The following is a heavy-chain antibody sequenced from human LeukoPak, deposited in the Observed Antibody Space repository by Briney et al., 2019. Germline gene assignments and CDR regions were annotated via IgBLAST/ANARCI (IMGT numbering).Heavy chain of an antibody. Sequence: GGSLRLSCAASGFTFSSYAMSWVRQAPGQGLEWVSDISPRGDITNYADTVKSRFTISRDNSKNTLYMQRNSLRAEDTAVYYWAKEDRYGAKDYWGQGTLVTVSS. CDR3: AKEDRYGAKDY. CDR1: GFTFSSYA. J-gene: IGHJ4*02. CDR2: ISPRGDIT. V-gene: IGHV3-23*01. D-gene: IGHD4-17*01.